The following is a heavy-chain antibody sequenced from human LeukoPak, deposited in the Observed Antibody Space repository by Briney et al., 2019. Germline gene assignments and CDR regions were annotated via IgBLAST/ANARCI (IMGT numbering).Heavy chain of an antibody. V-gene: IGHV3-30*02. CDR1: GFTFSSYG. CDR3: AKESTMLSGSPDY. D-gene: IGHD3-10*02. CDR2: IRYDGSNK. J-gene: IGHJ4*02. Sequence: GGSLRLSCAASGFTFSSYGMHWVRQAPGKGLEWVAFIRYDGSNKYYAESVKGRFTISRDKSKNTLYVQMNSLRAEDTAVYYCAKESTMLSGSPDYWGQGTLVTVSS.